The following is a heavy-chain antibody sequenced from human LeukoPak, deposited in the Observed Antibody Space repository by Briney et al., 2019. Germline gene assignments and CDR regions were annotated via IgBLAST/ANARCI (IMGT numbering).Heavy chain of an antibody. J-gene: IGHJ5*02. CDR2: IYYSGST. CDR1: GGSITNGGYY. CDR3: ARHAVEAASRWFDP. D-gene: IGHD1-1*01. V-gene: IGHV4-39*01. Sequence: SETLSLTCTVSGGSITNGGYYWGWIRQPPGKGLEWIGSIYYSGSTYYNPSLKSRVTMSVDTSKKQFSLKLSSVTAADTAVYYCARHAVEAASRWFDPWGQGTLVTVSS.